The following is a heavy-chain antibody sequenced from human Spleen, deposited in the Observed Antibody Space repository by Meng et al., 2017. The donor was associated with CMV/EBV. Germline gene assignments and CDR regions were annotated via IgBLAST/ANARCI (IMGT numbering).Heavy chain of an antibody. CDR2: IYYSGST. Sequence: LTCTVSGGSMSSYYWSWIRQPPGKGLEWIGSIYYSGSTNYTPSLRRRVTISVDTSKKQVYLKLSSVTAADTAVYYCARGVVGATYNYWGQGTLVTVSS. V-gene: IGHV4-59*01. CDR3: ARGVVGATYNY. D-gene: IGHD1-26*01. CDR1: GGSMSSYY. J-gene: IGHJ4*02.